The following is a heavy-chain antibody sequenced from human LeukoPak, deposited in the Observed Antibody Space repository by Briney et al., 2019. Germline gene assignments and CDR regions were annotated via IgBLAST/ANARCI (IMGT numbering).Heavy chain of an antibody. CDR3: ARRYCSGGTCYYFDY. Sequence: GESLKISCKGSGYSFTSNWIAWVRQMPGKGLEWMGIINPGDSDTRYSPSFQGQVTISADKSISTAYLQWSSLKASDTSMYYRARRYCSGGTCYYFDYWGQGTLVTVSS. V-gene: IGHV5-51*01. CDR1: GYSFTSNW. D-gene: IGHD2-15*01. J-gene: IGHJ4*02. CDR2: INPGDSDT.